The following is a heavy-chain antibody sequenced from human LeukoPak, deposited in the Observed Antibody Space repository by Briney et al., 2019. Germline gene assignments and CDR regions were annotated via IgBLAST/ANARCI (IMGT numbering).Heavy chain of an antibody. CDR3: ARDPQYQLLPGWFDP. Sequence: SETLSLTCTVSGGSISSYYWSWIRQPAGKGLEWIGRIYTSGSTNYNPSLKSRVTMSVDTSKNQFSLKLSSVTAADTAVYYCARDPQYQLLPGWFDPWGQGTLVTVSS. D-gene: IGHD2-2*01. CDR1: GGSISSYY. J-gene: IGHJ5*02. V-gene: IGHV4-4*07. CDR2: IYTSGST.